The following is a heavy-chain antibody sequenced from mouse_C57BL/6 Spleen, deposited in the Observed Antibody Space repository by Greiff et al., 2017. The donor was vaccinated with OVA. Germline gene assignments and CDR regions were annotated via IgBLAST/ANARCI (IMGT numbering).Heavy chain of an antibody. Sequence: VMLVESGPELVKPGASVKISCKASGYAFSSSWMNWVKQRPGKGLEWIGRIYPGDGDTNYNGKFKGKATLTADKSSSTAYMQLSSLTSEDSAVYFCAREETGYGSSYWYFDVWGTGTTVTVSS. J-gene: IGHJ1*03. CDR3: AREETGYGSSYWYFDV. V-gene: IGHV1-82*01. CDR1: GYAFSSSW. CDR2: IYPGDGDT. D-gene: IGHD1-1*01.